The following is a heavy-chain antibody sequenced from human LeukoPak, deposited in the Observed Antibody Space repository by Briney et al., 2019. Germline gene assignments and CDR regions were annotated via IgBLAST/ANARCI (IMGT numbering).Heavy chain of an antibody. V-gene: IGHV3-21*01. CDR1: GFSFSKHG. CDR2: ISSSGTYI. CDR3: ATDWAWGGFDY. J-gene: IGHJ4*02. D-gene: IGHD3-16*01. Sequence: GGSLRLSCEASGFSFSKHGLNWVRQAPGKGLEWVSFISSSGTYIYYADALKGRFTISRDNSKNTLYLQMNSLTAEDTAVYYCATDWAWGGFDYWGQGVLVTVSS.